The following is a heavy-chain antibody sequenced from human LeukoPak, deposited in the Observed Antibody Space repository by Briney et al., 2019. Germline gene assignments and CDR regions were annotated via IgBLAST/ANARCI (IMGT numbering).Heavy chain of an antibody. Sequence: SETLSLTCTVSGGSISSYYWSWIRQPPGKGLEWIGHIYYSGSTNYNPSLKSRVTISVDTSKNQFSLELSSVTAADTAVYYCARWGSITTARFDYWGQGTLVTVSS. D-gene: IGHD3-16*01. CDR2: IYYSGST. J-gene: IGHJ4*02. CDR1: GGSISSYY. CDR3: ARWGSITTARFDY. V-gene: IGHV4-59*01.